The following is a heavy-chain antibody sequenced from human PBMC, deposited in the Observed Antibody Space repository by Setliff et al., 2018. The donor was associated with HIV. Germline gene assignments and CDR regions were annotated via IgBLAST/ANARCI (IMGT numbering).Heavy chain of an antibody. CDR2: TYYRSKWYN. J-gene: IGHJ3*02. V-gene: IGHV6-1*01. Sequence: PSQTLSLTCAISGDSVSSNSAAWNWIRQSPSRGLEWLGRTYYRSKWYNDYAGSVKSRITINPDTSKNQFSLQLNSVTPEDTAVYYCARTRGLGYYDCSGNAFDIWGQGTMVTVSS. CDR1: GDSVSSNSAA. D-gene: IGHD3-22*01. CDR3: ARTRGLGYYDCSGNAFDI.